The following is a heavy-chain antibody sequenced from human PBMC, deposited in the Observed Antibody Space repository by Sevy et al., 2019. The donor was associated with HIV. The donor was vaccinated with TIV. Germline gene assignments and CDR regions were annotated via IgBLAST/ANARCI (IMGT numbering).Heavy chain of an antibody. CDR3: ATEPRRYYYDTAGRISRSFQH. Sequence: GGCLRLSCTASGFTFNNAWMNCVRQAPGKGLEWVGHIKTNSDGETTEYAAPVKGRFTISRDDSKNTLYLQMNSLKTEDTAVFYCATEPRRYYYDTAGRISRSFQHWGQGTPVTVSS. D-gene: IGHD3-22*01. J-gene: IGHJ1*01. CDR2: IKTNSDGETT. CDR1: GFTFNNAW. V-gene: IGHV3-15*07.